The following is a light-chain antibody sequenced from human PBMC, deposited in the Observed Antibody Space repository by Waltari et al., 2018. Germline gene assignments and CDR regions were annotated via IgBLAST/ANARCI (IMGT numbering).Light chain of an antibody. CDR2: TND. CDR3: AAWDDSLNGQV. J-gene: IGLJ3*02. CDR1: SSTIGSNT. V-gene: IGLV1-44*01. Sequence: QSVLTQPPSASGTPGQRVTIPCPGSSSTIGSNTVTWYQQFPGTSPRLLFYTNDPRPSGVPVRFSASRSGTSAALAISGLRSEDEADYYCAAWDDSLNGQVFGGGTKLTVL.